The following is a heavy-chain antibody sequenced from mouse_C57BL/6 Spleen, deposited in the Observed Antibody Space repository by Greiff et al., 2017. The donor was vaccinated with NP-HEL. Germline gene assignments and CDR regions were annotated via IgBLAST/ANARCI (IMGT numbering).Heavy chain of an antibody. Sequence: EVKLVESGGDLVKPGGSLKLSCAASGFTFSSYGMSWVRQTPDKRLEWVATISSGGSYTYYPDSVKGRFTISRDNAKNTLYLQMSSLKSEDTAMYYCARQSTTVVAPSWFAYWGQGTLVTVSA. CDR3: ARQSTTVVAPSWFAY. J-gene: IGHJ3*01. V-gene: IGHV5-6*01. D-gene: IGHD1-1*01. CDR2: ISSGGSYT. CDR1: GFTFSSYG.